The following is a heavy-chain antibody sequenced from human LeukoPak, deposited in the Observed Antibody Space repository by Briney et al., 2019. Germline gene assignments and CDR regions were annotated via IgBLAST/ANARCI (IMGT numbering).Heavy chain of an antibody. V-gene: IGHV4-59*08. CDR1: GGSISRYY. CDR3: ARQTFGVLYFDS. J-gene: IGHJ4*02. Sequence: SETLSLTCTVSGGSISRYYWSWIRQSPGKGLEWIGHIYNSGSTNYNPTLKSRVTISVDTSKNQFSLNLSSVTAADTAVYYCARQTFGVLYFDSWGPGTLVIVSS. D-gene: IGHD3-10*01. CDR2: IYNSGST.